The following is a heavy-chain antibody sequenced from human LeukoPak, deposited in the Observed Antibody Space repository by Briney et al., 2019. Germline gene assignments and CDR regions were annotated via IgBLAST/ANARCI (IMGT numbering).Heavy chain of an antibody. CDR2: IKQDGGEK. V-gene: IGHV3-7*04. CDR3: AGRGDGNLYYFDH. CDR1: GFTFSSYW. J-gene: IGHJ4*02. D-gene: IGHD5-24*01. Sequence: GGPRRLSCAASGFTFSSYWMSWVRQAPGKGLEWVANIKQDGGEKYYVDSVKGRFTISRDNAKNSLYLQMNSLRPEDTAVYYCAGRGDGNLYYFDHWGQGTLVTASS.